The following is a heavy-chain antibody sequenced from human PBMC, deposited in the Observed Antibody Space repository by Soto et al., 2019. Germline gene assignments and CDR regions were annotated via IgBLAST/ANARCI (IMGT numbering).Heavy chain of an antibody. V-gene: IGHV3-23*01. CDR3: AKDLYYCSGKEAFDM. Sequence: PAGAMRLSSAPCGCSFNTDSMRCVLQSPVRRLVGGSSIRGSGGSAYSADSVKGRVTTSRDNSKHTLYLQMNSLRAEDTAVYYCAKDLYYCSGKEAFDMWGQGTMVTVSS. D-gene: IGHD3-10*01. CDR1: GCSFNTDS. CDR2: IRGSGGSA. J-gene: IGHJ3*02.